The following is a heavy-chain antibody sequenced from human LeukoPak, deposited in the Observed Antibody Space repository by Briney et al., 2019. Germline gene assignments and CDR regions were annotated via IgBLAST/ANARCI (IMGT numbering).Heavy chain of an antibody. V-gene: IGHV3-23*01. J-gene: IGHJ4*02. Sequence: GGSLRLSCAASGFTFSSYAMSWVRQAPGKGLEWVSAISISGTKTYYADSVKGRFTISRDNSKNTLYLQMYSLRAEDTAVYYCANEIRPNDYWGQGTLVTVSS. CDR1: GFTFSSYA. D-gene: IGHD4-17*01. CDR2: ISISGTKT. CDR3: ANEIRPNDY.